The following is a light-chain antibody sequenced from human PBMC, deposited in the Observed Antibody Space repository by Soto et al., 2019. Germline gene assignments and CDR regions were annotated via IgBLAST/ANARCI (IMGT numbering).Light chain of an antibody. V-gene: IGKV4-1*01. J-gene: IGKJ3*01. CDR2: WAS. CDR3: QQYYGFPII. Sequence: DIVMTQSPDSLAVSLGERATINCKSSQSVLYNSNNKNYLAWYQQKPGQPPKLLIYWASTRESGVPDRFSGSGSGTDFTLTISSLQAEDVAVYYCQQYYGFPIIFGPGTKVEIK. CDR1: QSVLYNSNNKNY.